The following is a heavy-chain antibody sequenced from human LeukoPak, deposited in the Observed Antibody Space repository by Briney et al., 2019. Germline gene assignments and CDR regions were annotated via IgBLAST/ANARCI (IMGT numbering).Heavy chain of an antibody. Sequence: SVKVSCKASGGSFNTYVITWVRQAPGQGLEWMGRIIPILDVANFAQKFQGRVTMTEDTSTDTAYMELSSLRSEDTAVYYCAVARSSGLDDAFDIWGQGTMVTVSS. J-gene: IGHJ3*02. CDR3: AVARSSGLDDAFDI. V-gene: IGHV1-69*04. D-gene: IGHD3-22*01. CDR2: IIPILDVA. CDR1: GGSFNTYV.